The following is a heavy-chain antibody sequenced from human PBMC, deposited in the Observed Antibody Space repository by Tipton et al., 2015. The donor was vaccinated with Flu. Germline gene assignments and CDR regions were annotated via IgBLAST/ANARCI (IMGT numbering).Heavy chain of an antibody. V-gene: IGHV3-9*01. J-gene: IGHJ4*02. D-gene: IGHD3-10*01. CDR3: AKQYGSGSTY. CDR2: ISWNSGSI. CDR1: GFTFDDYA. Sequence: SLRLSCAASGFTFDDYAMHWVRQAPGKGLEWVSGISWNSGSIGYADSVKGRFTISRDNAKNSLYLQMNSLRAEDTALYYCAKQYGSGSTYWGQGTLVTVSS.